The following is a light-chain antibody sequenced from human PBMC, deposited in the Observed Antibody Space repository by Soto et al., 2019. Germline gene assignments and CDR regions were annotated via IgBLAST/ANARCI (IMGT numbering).Light chain of an antibody. Sequence: DIQMTQSPSSVSASVGDRVTVTWRASQGISSWLAWYQQKPGKAPKLLIYSASSLQSGVPSRFSGSGSGTDFTLTISSLQPEDFAVYSCQQYNNWPLTFGGGTKVDIK. CDR2: SAS. J-gene: IGKJ4*01. V-gene: IGKV1-12*01. CDR3: QQYNNWPLT. CDR1: QGISSW.